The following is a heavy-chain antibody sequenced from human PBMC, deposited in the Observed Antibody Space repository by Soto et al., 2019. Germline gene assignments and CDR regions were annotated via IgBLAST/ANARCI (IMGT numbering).Heavy chain of an antibody. D-gene: IGHD3-3*01. J-gene: IGHJ4*02. Sequence: PGGSMKLSCAASGVTFNNFAMSGVRQAPGKGLEWVSAISGSGGSTYYADSVKGRFTISRDNSKNTLYLQMNSLRAEDTAVYYCAKDAARVLRFLEWHPAGYFDYWGQGTLVTVSS. CDR2: ISGSGGST. V-gene: IGHV3-23*01. CDR1: GVTFNNFA. CDR3: AKDAARVLRFLEWHPAGYFDY.